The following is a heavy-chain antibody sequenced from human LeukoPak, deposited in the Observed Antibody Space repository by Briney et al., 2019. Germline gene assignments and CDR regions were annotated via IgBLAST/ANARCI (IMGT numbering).Heavy chain of an antibody. V-gene: IGHV4-38-2*01. Sequence: SETLSLTCAVSGYSISSGYYWGWIRQPPGEGLEWIGSIYHSGSTYYNPSLKSRVTISVDTSKNQFSLKLSSVTAADTAVYYCATPDGMNHAFDIWGQGTMVTVSS. D-gene: IGHD1-14*01. CDR1: GYSISSGYY. J-gene: IGHJ3*02. CDR3: ATPDGMNHAFDI. CDR2: IYHSGST.